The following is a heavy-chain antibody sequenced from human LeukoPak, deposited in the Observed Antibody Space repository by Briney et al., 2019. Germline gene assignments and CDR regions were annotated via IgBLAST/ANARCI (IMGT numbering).Heavy chain of an antibody. D-gene: IGHD2-15*01. CDR2: ISSSSITI. CDR1: GFTFSSYS. Sequence: GGSLKLSCAASGFTFSSYSLNWVRQAPGKGLEWVSFISSSSITIYYADSVKGRFTISRDNAEKSLYLQMNSLRAEDTAVYYCARDRGGSYSAIDYWGQGTLVTVSS. CDR3: ARDRGGSYSAIDY. V-gene: IGHV3-48*04. J-gene: IGHJ4*02.